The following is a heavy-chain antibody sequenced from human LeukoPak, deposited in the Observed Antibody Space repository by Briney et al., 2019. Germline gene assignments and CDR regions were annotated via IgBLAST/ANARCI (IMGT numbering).Heavy chain of an antibody. CDR2: INPNGGNT. CDR3: AREGPYCSGTSCYGGFDY. CDR1: GYTFTSHY. Sequence: GASVKVSCKAPGYTFTSHYMHWVRQSPGPGLEWMGIINPNGGNTGYAQKFQGGVTMTRDTSTSTVYMELSSLSSEDTAVYYCAREGPYCSGTSCYGGFDYWGQGTLVTVSS. V-gene: IGHV1-46*01. J-gene: IGHJ4*02. D-gene: IGHD2-2*01.